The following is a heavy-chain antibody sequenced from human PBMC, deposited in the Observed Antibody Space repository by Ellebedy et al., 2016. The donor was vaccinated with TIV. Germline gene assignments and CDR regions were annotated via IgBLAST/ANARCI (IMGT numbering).Heavy chain of an antibody. CDR1: GYTLMSYG. D-gene: IGHD4-23*01. V-gene: IGHV1-18*01. Sequence: AASVKVSCKASGYTLMSYGICWVRQAPGQGLEWMGWVSHYDGNTNYAQKFQGRVTMTIETSTSTGYMELRSLRSDDTAVYYCARGFRYGSGRWPLDYWGQGTLVTVSS. CDR2: VSHYDGNT. J-gene: IGHJ4*02. CDR3: ARGFRYGSGRWPLDY.